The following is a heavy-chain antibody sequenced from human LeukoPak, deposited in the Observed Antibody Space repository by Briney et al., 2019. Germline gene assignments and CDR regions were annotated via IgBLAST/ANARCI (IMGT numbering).Heavy chain of an antibody. CDR3: ARDSGSTSRSSWTWGPKTKKVDSRFDP. J-gene: IGHJ5*02. CDR1: GGSISNYY. V-gene: IGHV4-4*07. CDR2: IYTSGDT. Sequence: PSETLSLTCTVSGGSISNYYWSWIRQPAGKGLEWIGRIYTSGDTNYISSLKSRVTVSVDTSKNQFSLRLSSVTAADTAVYYCARDSGSTSRSSWTWGPKTKKVDSRFDPWGLGTLVTVSS. D-gene: IGHD7-27*01.